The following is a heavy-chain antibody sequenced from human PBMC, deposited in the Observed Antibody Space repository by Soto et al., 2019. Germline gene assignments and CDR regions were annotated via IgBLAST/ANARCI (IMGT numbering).Heavy chain of an antibody. CDR1: GYTFTSYG. CDR3: AGIPVDVLLCSGGTSCYLDWFDP. J-gene: IGHJ5*02. Sequence: ASVKVSCKASGYTFTSYGISWVRQAPGQGLEWMGWISAYNGNTNYAQKLQGRVTMTTDTSTSTAYMELRSLRSDDTAVYYCAGIPVDVLLCSGGTSCYLDWFDPWGQGTLVTVSS. D-gene: IGHD2-2*01. CDR2: ISAYNGNT. V-gene: IGHV1-18*01.